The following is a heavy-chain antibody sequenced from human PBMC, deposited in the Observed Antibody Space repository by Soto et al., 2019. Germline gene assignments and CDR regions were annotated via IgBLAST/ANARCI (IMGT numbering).Heavy chain of an antibody. CDR3: AKGRGASGSLTPRVDF. D-gene: IGHD3-10*01. J-gene: IGHJ4*02. CDR1: GFTFNNYA. CDR2: ISGGGDTT. Sequence: EVQLLESGGGLVQPGGSLRLSCAASGFTFNNYAMTWVRQAPGKGLEWVSAISGGGDTTSYADSVKGRFTVSRDGSKNTLYLQMTSLRAEDTALYYCAKGRGASGSLTPRVDFCGQGTLVTVSS. V-gene: IGHV3-23*01.